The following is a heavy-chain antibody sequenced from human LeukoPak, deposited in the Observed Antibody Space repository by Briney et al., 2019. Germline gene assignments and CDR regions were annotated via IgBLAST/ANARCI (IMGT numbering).Heavy chain of an antibody. CDR3: ARGPYYYGSGSNNWFDP. Sequence: SETLSLTCAVSGGSISSGGYSWSWIRQPPGTGLEWIGYIYHSGSTYYNPSLKSRVTISVDRSKNQFSLKLSSVTAADTAVYYCARGPYYYGSGSNNWFDPWGRGTLVTVSS. J-gene: IGHJ5*02. V-gene: IGHV4-30-2*01. D-gene: IGHD3-10*01. CDR1: GGSISSGGYS. CDR2: IYHSGST.